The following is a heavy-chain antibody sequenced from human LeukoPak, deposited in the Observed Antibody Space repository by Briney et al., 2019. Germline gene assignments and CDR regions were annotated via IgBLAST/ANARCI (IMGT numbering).Heavy chain of an antibody. D-gene: IGHD3-22*01. V-gene: IGHV1-46*01. CDR1: GYTFTSYY. J-gene: IGHJ4*02. Sequence: GASVKVSCKASGYTFTSYYMHWVRQAPGQGLEWMGIINPSVGSTGSAQNFQGRISMTWDTSTSTVYMDLSSLRSEDTAVYYCASSRGYYSLDQWGQGTLVTVSS. CDR3: ASSRGYYSLDQ. CDR2: INPSVGST.